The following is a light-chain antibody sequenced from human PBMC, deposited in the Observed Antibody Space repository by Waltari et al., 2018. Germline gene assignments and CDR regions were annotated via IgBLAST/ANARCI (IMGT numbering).Light chain of an antibody. Sequence: EIVMTLSPAALSVSPGERATLSCRASQSISNNLAWYQHKPGQPPRLLISGASTRATGVPARFSGSGSGTEFTLTISSLQSEDSAIYFCQQYNTWPPSTFGQGTKLEIK. CDR3: QQYNTWPPST. CDR2: GAS. CDR1: QSISNN. J-gene: IGKJ2*02. V-gene: IGKV3-15*01.